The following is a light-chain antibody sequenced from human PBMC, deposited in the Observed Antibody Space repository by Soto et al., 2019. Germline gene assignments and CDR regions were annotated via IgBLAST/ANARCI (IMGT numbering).Light chain of an antibody. CDR1: QSIRSW. CDR3: QQYNSYLYT. J-gene: IGKJ2*01. CDR2: KAS. Sequence: EIQMTQSPSPLSASVGDRVTITCRASQSIRSWLAWYQQKPVQAPKLLIYKASSLESGVPSRFSGSGSGTEFTLTISSLQPDDFATYYCQQYNSYLYTFGQGTKLEIK. V-gene: IGKV1-5*03.